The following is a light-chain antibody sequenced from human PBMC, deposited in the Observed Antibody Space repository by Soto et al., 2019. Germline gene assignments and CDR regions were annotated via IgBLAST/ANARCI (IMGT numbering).Light chain of an antibody. CDR2: DVS. J-gene: IGLJ1*01. CDR3: CSYAGTYYV. CDR1: SSDVGGYNY. Sequence: QSALTQPRSVSGSPGQAVTISCTGTSSDVGGYNYVSWYQQHPGKAPKVMIYDVSKRPSGVPDRFSGSKSGYTASLTISGLQAEDEADYYCCSYAGTYYVFGTGTKVTVL. V-gene: IGLV2-11*01.